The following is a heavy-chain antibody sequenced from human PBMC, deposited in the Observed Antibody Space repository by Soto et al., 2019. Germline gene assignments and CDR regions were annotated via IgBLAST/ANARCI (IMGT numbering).Heavy chain of an antibody. CDR3: ARVLRPGYYFDF. D-gene: IGHD4-17*01. CDR2: IYSGGST. Sequence: EVQLVESGGGSIQPGGSLRLSCAASGFTVSSNYMSWVRQAPVKGLEWVSVIYSGGSTYYADSVKGRFTISRDNSKNTLYLQMNSLRAEDTAVYYCARVLRPGYYFDFWGQGTLVTVSS. J-gene: IGHJ4*02. V-gene: IGHV3-53*01. CDR1: GFTVSSNY.